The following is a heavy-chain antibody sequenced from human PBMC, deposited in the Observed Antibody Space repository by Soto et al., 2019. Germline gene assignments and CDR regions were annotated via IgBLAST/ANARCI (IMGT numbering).Heavy chain of an antibody. CDR2: IYWDDDK. J-gene: IGHJ4*02. CDR3: AHSGGYSSFDY. D-gene: IGHD5-18*01. Sequence: GLDLEWLALIYWDDDKRYSPSLKSRLTITKDTSKNQVVLTMTNMDPVDTATYYCAHSGGYSSFDYWGQGTLVTVSS. V-gene: IGHV2-5*02.